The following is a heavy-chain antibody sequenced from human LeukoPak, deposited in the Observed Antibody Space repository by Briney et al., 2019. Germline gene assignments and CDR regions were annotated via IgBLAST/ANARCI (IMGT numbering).Heavy chain of an antibody. D-gene: IGHD5-24*01. V-gene: IGHV4-39*01. CDR3: ARHEEEDGYNAKTFDY. CDR2: TYYSRNT. CDR1: GGSISSSGNF. J-gene: IGHJ4*02. Sequence: PSETLSLTCTVSGGSISSSGNFWGWVRQPPGMGLEWIASTYYSRNTYYNPSLKSRVTISVDTSKNQFSLKLSSVTAADTAVYYCARHEEEDGYNAKTFDYWGQGTLVTVSS.